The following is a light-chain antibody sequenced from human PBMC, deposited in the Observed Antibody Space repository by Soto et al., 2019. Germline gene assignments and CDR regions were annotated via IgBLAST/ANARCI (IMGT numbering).Light chain of an antibody. CDR1: SSDIGDYDY. CDR2: EVR. Sequence: QSALTQPASVSGSPGQSITISCTGTSSDIGDYDYVSWYQQHPGKAPRLIFYEVRHRPSGIPLRFSASKSGNTASLTISGLQAEDEAHYYCSSFTSKSTLIFGGGTKLTVL. J-gene: IGLJ2*01. CDR3: SSFTSKSTLI. V-gene: IGLV2-14*03.